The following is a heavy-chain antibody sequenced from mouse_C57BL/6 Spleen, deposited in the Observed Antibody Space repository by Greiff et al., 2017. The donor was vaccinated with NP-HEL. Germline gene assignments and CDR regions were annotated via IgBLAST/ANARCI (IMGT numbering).Heavy chain of an antibody. D-gene: IGHD2-3*01. CDR2: INPSTGGT. Sequence: EVKLQESGPELVKPGASVKISCKASGYSFTGYYMNWVKQSPEKSLEWIGEINPSTGGTTYNQKFKAKATLTVDKSSSTAYMQLKSLTSEDSAVYYCALYDGYTLLDYWGQGTSVTVSS. CDR3: ALYDGYTLLDY. CDR1: GYSFTGYY. J-gene: IGHJ4*01. V-gene: IGHV1-42*01.